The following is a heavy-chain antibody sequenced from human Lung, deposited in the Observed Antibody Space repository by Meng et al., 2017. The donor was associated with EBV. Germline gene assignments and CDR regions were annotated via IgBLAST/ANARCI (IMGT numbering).Heavy chain of an antibody. Sequence: QADLEAPGRGLVKPQQTLLLTCTVSGGAIRFGDYYWSWIRQPPGKGLEWIGYIYDSGSTSYNPSLMSRVTISVDTSRNQFSLKLTSVTAADTAVYYCAREYSSSSGLPGPWGQGTLVTVSS. CDR1: GGAIRFGDYY. CDR3: AREYSSSSGLPGP. D-gene: IGHD6-6*01. CDR2: IYDSGST. J-gene: IGHJ5*02. V-gene: IGHV4-30-4*08.